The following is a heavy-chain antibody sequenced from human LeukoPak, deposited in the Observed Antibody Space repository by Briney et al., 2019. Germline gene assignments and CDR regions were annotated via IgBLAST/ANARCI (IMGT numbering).Heavy chain of an antibody. CDR2: IYYSGST. J-gene: IGHJ4*02. Sequence: SETLSLTCTVSGGSISSSSYYCGWIRQPPGKGLEWIGSIYYSGSTYYNPSLKGRVTISVDTSKNQFSLRLNSVTAADTGVYYCASGSHYGYSSGWLYYWGQGTLVTVSS. D-gene: IGHD6-19*01. CDR1: GGSISSSSYY. V-gene: IGHV4-39*01. CDR3: ASGSHYGYSSGWLYY.